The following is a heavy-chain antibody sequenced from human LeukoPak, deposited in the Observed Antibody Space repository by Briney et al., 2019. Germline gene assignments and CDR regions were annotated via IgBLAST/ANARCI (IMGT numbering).Heavy chain of an antibody. D-gene: IGHD3-22*01. CDR2: IYYSGST. Sequence: PSETLSLTCTVSGGSISSSSYYWGWIRQPPGKGLEWIGSIYYSGSTYYNPSLKSRVTISVDTSKNQFSLNLSSVTAADTAVYYCARLYYDCSDYYQICYFDYWGQGNLVTVSS. CDR3: ARLYYDCSDYYQICYFDY. J-gene: IGHJ4*02. CDR1: GGSISSSSYY. V-gene: IGHV4-39*01.